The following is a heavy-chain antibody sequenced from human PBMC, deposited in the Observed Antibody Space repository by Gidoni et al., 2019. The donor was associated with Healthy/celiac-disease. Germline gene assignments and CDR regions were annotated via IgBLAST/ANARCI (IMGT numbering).Heavy chain of an antibody. V-gene: IGHV3-23*04. J-gene: IGHJ5*02. Sequence: EVQLVESGGGLVQPGGSLRLSCAASGFTFSSYAMRWGRPAPGKGLEWVAAISGSGVSTYYADSVKGRFTISRDNPKNTLYLKTNSLRAEATAVDDCAKVTRGYSYGPGDPWGQGTLFTVSS. CDR2: ISGSGVST. D-gene: IGHD5-18*01. CDR1: GFTFSSYA. CDR3: AKVTRGYSYGPGDP.